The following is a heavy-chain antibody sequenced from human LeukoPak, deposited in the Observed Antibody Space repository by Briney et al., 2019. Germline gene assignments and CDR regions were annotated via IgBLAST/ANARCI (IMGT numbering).Heavy chain of an antibody. Sequence: GGSLRLSCEASGFSFTKAWMNWVRLAPGKGLEWIANTRGSGSGMGRGNYYAGAVKGRFTISRDNAKNSLYLQMNSLRAEDTAFYYCARDDNWGFDYWGQGALVTVSS. V-gene: IGHV3-21*05. CDR1: GFSFTKAW. CDR3: ARDDNWGFDY. CDR2: TRGSGSGM. D-gene: IGHD7-27*01. J-gene: IGHJ4*02.